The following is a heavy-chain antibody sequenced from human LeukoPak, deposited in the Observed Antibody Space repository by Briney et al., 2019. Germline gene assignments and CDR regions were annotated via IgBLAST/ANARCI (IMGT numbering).Heavy chain of an antibody. CDR2: VSRSGVST. CDR1: GFSFSSYA. V-gene: IGHV3-23*01. D-gene: IGHD3-3*01. J-gene: IGHJ4*02. CDR3: AKDPFGDFWSGYYTGYFDY. Sequence: PGGSLRLSCAVSGFSFSSYAMSWVRQAPGKGLEWVSAVSRSGVSTYHADSVKGRFTISRDNSKNTMYLQMNSLRAEDTAVYYCAKDPFGDFWSGYYTGYFDYWGQGTLVTVSS.